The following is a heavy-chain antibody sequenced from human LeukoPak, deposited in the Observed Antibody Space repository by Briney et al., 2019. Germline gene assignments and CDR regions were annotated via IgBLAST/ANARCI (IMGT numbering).Heavy chain of an antibody. J-gene: IGHJ5*02. Sequence: GETLKISCKGSGYSINNYWIGWVRQMPGKGLEWMGIIYPADSDIRYSPSFQGQVTISADKSISTVYLQWSSLKASATAMYYCARQEYCSGGSCYTWFDPWGQGTLVTVSS. CDR3: ARQEYCSGGSCYTWFDP. V-gene: IGHV5-51*01. CDR2: IYPADSDI. D-gene: IGHD2-15*01. CDR1: GYSINNYW.